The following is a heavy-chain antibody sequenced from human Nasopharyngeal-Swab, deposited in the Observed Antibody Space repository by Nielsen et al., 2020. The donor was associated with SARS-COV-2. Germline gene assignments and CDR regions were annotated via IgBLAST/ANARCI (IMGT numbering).Heavy chain of an antibody. CDR2: INHSGST. D-gene: IGHD1-7*01. V-gene: IGHV4-34*01. Sequence: RQAPGKGLEWIGEINHSGSTNYNPSLKSRVTISVDTPKNQFSLKLSSVTAADTAVYYCARGEGITGTTPGAFDIWGQGTMVTVSS. J-gene: IGHJ3*02. CDR3: ARGEGITGTTPGAFDI.